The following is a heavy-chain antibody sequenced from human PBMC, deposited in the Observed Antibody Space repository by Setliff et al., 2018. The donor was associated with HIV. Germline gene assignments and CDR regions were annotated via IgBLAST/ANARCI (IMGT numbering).Heavy chain of an antibody. CDR3: ARDQATYYYDTSGHEFDY. D-gene: IGHD3-22*01. J-gene: IGHJ4*02. Sequence: ASVKVSCKASGYTFTSSYMHWVRQAPGQGLEWMGIINPSSGGTTYAQIFQGRVTMTRDTSTSTVYMELSRLTSDDTAVFYCARDQATYYYDTSGHEFDYWGQGTLVTVSS. CDR2: INPSSGGT. CDR1: GYTFTSSY. V-gene: IGHV1-46*01.